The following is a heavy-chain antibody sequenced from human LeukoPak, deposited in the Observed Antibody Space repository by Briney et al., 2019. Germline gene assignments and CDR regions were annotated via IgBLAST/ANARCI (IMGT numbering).Heavy chain of an antibody. V-gene: IGHV4-39*07. CDR2: IYYSGST. CDR3: AREESYYFDY. Sequence: PSETLSLTCTVSGGSISSSSYYWGWIRQPPGKGLEWIGSIYYSGSTYYNPSPKSRVTISVDTSKNQFSLKLSSVTAADTAVYYCAREESYYFDYWGQGTLVTVSS. CDR1: GGSISSSSYY. J-gene: IGHJ4*02.